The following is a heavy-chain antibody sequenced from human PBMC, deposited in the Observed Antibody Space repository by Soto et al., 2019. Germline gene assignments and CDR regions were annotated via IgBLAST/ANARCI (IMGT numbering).Heavy chain of an antibody. D-gene: IGHD6-25*01. V-gene: IGHV4-31*03. CDR1: GGSISSGGYY. CDR3: ARDLCGPPSCGMDV. CDR2: IYYSGST. Sequence: QVQLQESGPGLVKPSQTLSLTCTVSGGSISSGGYYWSWIRQHPGKGLEWIGYIYYSGSTYYNPSLQGRVTRSVDTSKNQFPLKLSSVTAADPAVYYCARDLCGPPSCGMDVWGQGTTVTVPS. J-gene: IGHJ6*02.